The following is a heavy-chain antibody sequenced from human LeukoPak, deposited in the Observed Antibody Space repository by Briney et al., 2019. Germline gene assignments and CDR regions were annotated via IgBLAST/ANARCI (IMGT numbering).Heavy chain of an antibody. D-gene: IGHD6-13*01. CDR2: IADSGTTM. V-gene: IGHV3-11*01. CDR1: GFTFSDYY. CDR3: AGVGSNWYWLDP. J-gene: IGHJ5*02. Sequence: NSGGSLRLSCVASGFTFSDYYMTWIRQAPGKGLEWISYIADSGTTMYYADSVKGRFTISRDNAKNSLYLQMNSLRVEDTAMYYCAGVGSNWYWLDPWGQGTLVSVSS.